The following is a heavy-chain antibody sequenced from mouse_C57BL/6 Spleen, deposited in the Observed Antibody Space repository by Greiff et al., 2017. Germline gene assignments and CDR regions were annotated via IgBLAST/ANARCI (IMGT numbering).Heavy chain of an antibody. CDR3: ARSPTTVVATPFDY. Sequence: VQLQQSGAELVRPGTSVKVSCKASGYAFTNYLIEWVKQRPGQGLEWIGVINPGSGGTNYNEKFKGKATLTADKSSSTAYMQLSSLTSEDSAVYFCARSPTTVVATPFDYWGQGTTLTVSS. V-gene: IGHV1-54*01. J-gene: IGHJ2*01. CDR2: INPGSGGT. D-gene: IGHD1-1*01. CDR1: GYAFTNYL.